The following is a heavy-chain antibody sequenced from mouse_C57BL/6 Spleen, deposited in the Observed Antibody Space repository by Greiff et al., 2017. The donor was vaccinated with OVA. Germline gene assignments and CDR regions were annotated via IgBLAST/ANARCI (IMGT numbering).Heavy chain of an antibody. D-gene: IGHD2-5*01. Sequence: EVQGVESGGGLVKPGGSLKLSCAASGFTFSSYAMSWVRQTPEKRLECVATISDGGSYTYYPDNVKGRFTISRDNAKNNLYLQMSHLKSEDTAMYYCARGGLSNGFDYWGQGTTLTVSS. CDR1: GFTFSSYA. V-gene: IGHV5-4*01. CDR2: ISDGGSYT. J-gene: IGHJ2*01. CDR3: ARGGLSNGFDY.